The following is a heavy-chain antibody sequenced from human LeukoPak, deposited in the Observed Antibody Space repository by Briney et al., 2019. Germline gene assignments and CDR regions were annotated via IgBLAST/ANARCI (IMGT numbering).Heavy chain of an antibody. CDR2: IYSDDST. CDR1: GLTVSSNY. J-gene: IGHJ3*02. V-gene: IGHV3-66*02. D-gene: IGHD1-26*01. CDR3: ARDGTVGATRPNI. Sequence: GGSLRLSCAASGLTVSSNYMSWVRQAPGKGLEWVSVIYSDDSTYYADSVRGRFTISRDNSKNTLYLQMNSLRAEDTAVYYCARDGTVGATRPNIWGQGTMVTVSS.